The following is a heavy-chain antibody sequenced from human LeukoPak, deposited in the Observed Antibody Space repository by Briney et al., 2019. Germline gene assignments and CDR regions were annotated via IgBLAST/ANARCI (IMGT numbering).Heavy chain of an antibody. CDR3: ARVGTGTLLY. Sequence: SETLSLTCGVSGASINNDNYWSWVRQPPGKGLEWIGEVHHSGTAKYNPSLKSRVTISVDQFKNQFSLNLNSVTAADTAVYYCARVGTGTLLYWGQGTLVTVSS. J-gene: IGHJ4*02. D-gene: IGHD7-27*01. CDR1: GASINNDNY. V-gene: IGHV4-4*02. CDR2: VHHSGTA.